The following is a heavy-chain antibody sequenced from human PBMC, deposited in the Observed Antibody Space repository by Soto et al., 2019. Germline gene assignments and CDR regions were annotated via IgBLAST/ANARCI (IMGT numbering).Heavy chain of an antibody. CDR3: ARDSGEWELQGLIGY. Sequence: QVQLVQSGAEVKKPGASVKVSCKASGYTFTSYGISWVRQAPGQGLEWMGWISAYNGNTNYAQKLQCRATMTTDTSTSTAYMELRSLRSDDTAVYYCARDSGEWELQGLIGYWGQGTLVTVSS. CDR2: ISAYNGNT. D-gene: IGHD1-26*01. V-gene: IGHV1-18*01. J-gene: IGHJ4*02. CDR1: GYTFTSYG.